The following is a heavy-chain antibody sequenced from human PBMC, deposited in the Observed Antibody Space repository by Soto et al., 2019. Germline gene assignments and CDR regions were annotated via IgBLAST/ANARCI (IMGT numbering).Heavy chain of an antibody. Sequence: PSETLSLTCTVSGGSISSYYWSWIRQPPGKGLEWIGEIYHSGSTNYNPSLKSRVTISVDKSKNQFSLKLSSVTAADTAVYYCARASRGYYDYFDYWGQGTLVTVSS. CDR1: GGSISSYY. D-gene: IGHD3-22*01. CDR2: IYHSGST. CDR3: ARASRGYYDYFDY. V-gene: IGHV4-59*12. J-gene: IGHJ4*02.